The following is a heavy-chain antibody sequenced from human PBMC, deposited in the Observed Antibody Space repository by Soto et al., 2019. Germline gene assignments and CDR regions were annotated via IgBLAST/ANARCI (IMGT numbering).Heavy chain of an antibody. Sequence: GGSLRLSCAASGFTFSSYSMNWVRQAPGKGLEWVSYISSSSSTIYYADYVKGRFTISRDNAKNSLYLQMNSLRDEDTAVYYCAREGALATDVFHYYYYGMDVWGQGTTVTVSS. V-gene: IGHV3-48*02. D-gene: IGHD1-26*01. CDR2: ISSSSSTI. CDR3: AREGALATDVFHYYYYGMDV. J-gene: IGHJ6*02. CDR1: GFTFSSYS.